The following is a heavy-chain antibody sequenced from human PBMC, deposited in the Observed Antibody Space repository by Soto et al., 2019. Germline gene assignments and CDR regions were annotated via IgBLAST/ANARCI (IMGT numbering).Heavy chain of an antibody. Sequence: EQLLESGPGLVKPSQTLSLTCTVSAGSINTGGYYWSWLRQHPGKGLEWIGYIYFSGSTYSNPSLKSRVTISIDTSKNQFSLNLSSVTAADTAVYYCARGGGSNWGSHFDYWGQGTLITVSS. CDR2: IYFSGST. J-gene: IGHJ4*02. CDR3: ARGGGSNWGSHFDY. CDR1: AGSINTGGYY. V-gene: IGHV4-31*03. D-gene: IGHD7-27*01.